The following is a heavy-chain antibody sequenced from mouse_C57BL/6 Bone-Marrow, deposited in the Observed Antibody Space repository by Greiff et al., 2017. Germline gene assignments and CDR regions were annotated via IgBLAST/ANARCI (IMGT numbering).Heavy chain of an antibody. CDR2: ICRGGST. CDR3: AKCRRPLIAMDY. CDR1: GFSLTRYG. V-gene: IGHV2-5*01. D-gene: IGHD1-3*01. J-gene: IGHJ4*01. Sequence: VKLMESGPGLVQPSQSLSITCTVSGFSLTRYGVHWVRQSPGKGLEWLGVICRGGSTDYNAAFMSRLSTTTDNSKNPVFFKMNSLQADNTAIYYCAKCRRPLIAMDYWGQVTSVTLSS.